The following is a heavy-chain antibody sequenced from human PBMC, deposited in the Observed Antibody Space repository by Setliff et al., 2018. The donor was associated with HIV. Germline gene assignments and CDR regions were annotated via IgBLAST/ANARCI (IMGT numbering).Heavy chain of an antibody. V-gene: IGHV3-11*04. J-gene: IGHJ4*02. Sequence: RLSCAASGFTFSDYYMSWIRQAPGKGLEWVSYISSSGSTIYYADSVKGRFTISRDNAKNSLYLQMNSLRAEDTAVYYCARDSYGSGSYPKGGADYWGQGTLVTVSS. CDR3: ARDSYGSGSYPKGGADY. CDR2: ISSSGSTI. D-gene: IGHD3-10*01. CDR1: GFTFSDYY.